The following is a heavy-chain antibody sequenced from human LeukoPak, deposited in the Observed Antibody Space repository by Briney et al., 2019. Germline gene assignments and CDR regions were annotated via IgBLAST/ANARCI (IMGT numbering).Heavy chain of an antibody. Sequence: GGSLRLSCAASGFTVSSNYMTWVRQAPGKGLEWVAVISYDGSNKYYADSVKGRFTISRDNSKNTLYLQMNSLRAEDTAVYYCARDGSYYYDSSGPFDYWGQGTLVTVSS. CDR1: GFTVSSNY. J-gene: IGHJ4*02. CDR3: ARDGSYYYDSSGPFDY. CDR2: ISYDGSNK. V-gene: IGHV3-30-3*01. D-gene: IGHD3-22*01.